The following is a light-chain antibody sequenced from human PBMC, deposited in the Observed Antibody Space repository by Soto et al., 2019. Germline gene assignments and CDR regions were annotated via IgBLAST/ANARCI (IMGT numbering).Light chain of an antibody. CDR2: DVS. Sequence: HSVLTQPASVSGSPGQSITISCTGTSSDVGGYNYVSWYQQHPGKAPKLMIYDVSNRPSGVSNRFSGSKSGNTPSLTISGLQAEDEADYYCSSYTSSSTVVFGGGTKLAVL. CDR1: SSDVGGYNY. J-gene: IGLJ2*01. V-gene: IGLV2-14*01. CDR3: SSYTSSSTVV.